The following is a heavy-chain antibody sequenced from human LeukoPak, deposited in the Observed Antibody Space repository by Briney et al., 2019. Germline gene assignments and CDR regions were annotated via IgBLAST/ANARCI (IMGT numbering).Heavy chain of an antibody. V-gene: IGHV4-31*03. CDR2: IYYSGST. J-gene: IGHJ3*02. CDR3: XXXXRXXXXXXXXXIXFDI. CDR1: GGSISSGGYY. Sequence: SEALSLTCTVSGGSISSGGYYWSWIRQHPGKGLEWIGYIYYSGSTYYNPSLKSRVTISVDTSKNQFSLKLSSVTAADTAVYXXXXXXRXXXXXXXXXIXFDIWGQGTMVTVSS.